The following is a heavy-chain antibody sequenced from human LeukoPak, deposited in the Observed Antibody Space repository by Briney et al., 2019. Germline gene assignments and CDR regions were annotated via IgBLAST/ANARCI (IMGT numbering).Heavy chain of an antibody. CDR3: ARAPRSVVVVAASPHLDY. D-gene: IGHD2-15*01. CDR1: EGPLNSYA. Sequence: SVKVSCKASEGPLNSYAISWVRQAPGQGLEWMGGVIPLFGTTSYAQMFQGRITITADKSTTTVYMEMSGLRPEDTAMYYCARAPRSVVVVAASPHLDYWGQGTLVTVFS. CDR2: VIPLFGTT. V-gene: IGHV1-69*06. J-gene: IGHJ4*02.